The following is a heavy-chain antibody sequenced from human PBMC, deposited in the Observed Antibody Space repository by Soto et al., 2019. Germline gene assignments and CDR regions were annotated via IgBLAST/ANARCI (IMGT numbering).Heavy chain of an antibody. CDR3: VRHWLATREFDY. CDR2: ISSSSGHI. J-gene: IGHJ4*02. V-gene: IGHV3-21*01. CDR1: GFTFSSYS. Sequence: SLRLSCAASGFTFSSYSMNWVRQAPGKGLEWVSSISSSSGHIYYADSVKGRFTISRDNAKNSLYLQMNSLRAEDTAVYYCVRHWLATREFDYWGQGTLVTVSS. D-gene: IGHD1-26*01.